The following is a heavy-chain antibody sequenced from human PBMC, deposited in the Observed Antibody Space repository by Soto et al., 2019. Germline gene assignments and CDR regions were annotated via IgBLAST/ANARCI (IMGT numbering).Heavy chain of an antibody. Sequence: ASVKVSCKVSGYTLTELSMHWVRQAPGKGLEWMGGFDPEDGETIYAQKFQGRVTMTEDTSTDTAYMELSSPRSEDTAVYYCATGPLSCSSTSCNWFDPWGQGTLVTVSS. D-gene: IGHD2-2*01. CDR1: GYTLTELS. CDR3: ATGPLSCSSTSCNWFDP. V-gene: IGHV1-24*01. CDR2: FDPEDGET. J-gene: IGHJ5*02.